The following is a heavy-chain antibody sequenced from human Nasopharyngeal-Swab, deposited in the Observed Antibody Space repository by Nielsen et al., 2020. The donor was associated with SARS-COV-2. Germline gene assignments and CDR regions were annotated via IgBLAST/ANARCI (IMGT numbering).Heavy chain of an antibody. CDR3: ARANRSGIFGVVLNFDY. V-gene: IGHV4-31*03. Sequence: LSLTCTVSGGSISSGGYYWSWIRPHPGKGLEWIGYIYYSGSTYYNPSLKSRVTISVDTSKNQFSLKLSSVTAADTAVYYCARANRSGIFGVVLNFDYWGQGTLVTVSS. J-gene: IGHJ4*02. D-gene: IGHD3-3*01. CDR1: GGSISSGGYY. CDR2: IYYSGST.